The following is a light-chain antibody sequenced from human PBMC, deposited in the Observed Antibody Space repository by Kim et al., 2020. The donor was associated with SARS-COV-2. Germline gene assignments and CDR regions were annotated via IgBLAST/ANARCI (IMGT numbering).Light chain of an antibody. CDR1: QSISTF. Sequence: SASVGDRVTIPCRASQSISTFLDWYQEKPGTAQTLLIYSASNLQSGVPSRFSGSGSGTDFTLTISTLQPDDFATYYCQQSYTTPYTFGQGTKLEI. CDR3: QQSYTTPYT. J-gene: IGKJ2*01. CDR2: SAS. V-gene: IGKV1-39*01.